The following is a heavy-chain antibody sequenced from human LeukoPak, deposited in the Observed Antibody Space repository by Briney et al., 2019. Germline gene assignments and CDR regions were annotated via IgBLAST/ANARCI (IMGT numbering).Heavy chain of an antibody. Sequence: SETLSLTCTVSGGSISSYYWSWIRRPPGKGLEWIGYIYYSGSTNYNPSLKSRVTISVDTSKNQFSLKLSSVTAADTAVYYCARRFADYYDSSGYYQQLTRHWYFDLWGRGTLVTVSS. CDR1: GGSISSYY. CDR2: IYYSGST. J-gene: IGHJ2*01. CDR3: ARRFADYYDSSGYYQQLTRHWYFDL. D-gene: IGHD3-22*01. V-gene: IGHV4-59*08.